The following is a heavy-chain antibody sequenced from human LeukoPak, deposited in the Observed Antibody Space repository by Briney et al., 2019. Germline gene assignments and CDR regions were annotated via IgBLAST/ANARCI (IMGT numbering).Heavy chain of an antibody. Sequence: SETLSLTCTVSGGSLSYYYWSWIRRPPGKGLEWLGYISHTGDTNYNPSLKNRVTISVDTSKNQFSLGLSSVTAADTAVYYCVRYMVRGANSFDYWGQGTLVTVSS. CDR3: VRYMVRGANSFDY. CDR1: GGSLSYYY. J-gene: IGHJ4*02. CDR2: ISHTGDT. V-gene: IGHV4-59*01. D-gene: IGHD3-10*01.